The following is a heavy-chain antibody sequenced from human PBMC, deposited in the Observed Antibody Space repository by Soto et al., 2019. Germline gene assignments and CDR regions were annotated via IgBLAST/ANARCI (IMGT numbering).Heavy chain of an antibody. Sequence: SETLSLTCTVSGGSISSSSYYWGWIRQPPGKGLEWIGSIYYSGSTYYNPSLKSRVTISVDTSKNQFSLKLSSVTAADTAVYYCARRPTRDCSSTSCPPWFDPWGQGTLVTVSS. CDR3: ARRPTRDCSSTSCPPWFDP. CDR1: GGSISSSSYY. CDR2: IYYSGST. J-gene: IGHJ5*02. D-gene: IGHD2-2*01. V-gene: IGHV4-39*01.